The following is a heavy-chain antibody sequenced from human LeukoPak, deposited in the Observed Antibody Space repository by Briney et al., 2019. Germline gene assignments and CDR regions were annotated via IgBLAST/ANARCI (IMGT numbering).Heavy chain of an antibody. CDR3: ARTIRDYYGSGGPPTQQYYFDY. J-gene: IGHJ4*02. V-gene: IGHV5-51*01. CDR2: IYPGDSDT. CDR1: GYSFTSYW. Sequence: GESLKISCKGSGYSFTSYWIGWVRQMPGKGLEWMGIIYPGDSDTRYSPSFQGQVTISADKSISTAYLQWSSLKASDTAMYYCARTIRDYYGSGGPPTQQYYFDYWRQGTLVTVSP. D-gene: IGHD3-10*01.